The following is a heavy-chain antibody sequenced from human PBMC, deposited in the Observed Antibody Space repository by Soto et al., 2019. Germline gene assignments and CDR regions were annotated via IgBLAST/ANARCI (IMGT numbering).Heavy chain of an antibody. CDR1: GGSISRSNW. J-gene: IGHJ4*02. Sequence: SETLSLTCAVSGGSISRSNWWSWDRQPPGKGLEWIGEIYHSGSTNYNPSLKSRVTISVDKSKNQFSLKLSSVTAADTAVYYCASRTLHTNVHFDYWGQGTLVTVSS. CDR3: ASRTLHTNVHFDY. CDR2: IYHSGST. D-gene: IGHD2-2*01. V-gene: IGHV4-4*02.